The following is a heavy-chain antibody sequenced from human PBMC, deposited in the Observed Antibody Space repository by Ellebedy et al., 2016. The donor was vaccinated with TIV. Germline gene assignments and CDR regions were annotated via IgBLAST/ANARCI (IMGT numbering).Heavy chain of an antibody. CDR3: ANMAWGNEDYSVDS. V-gene: IGHV3-30*18. J-gene: IGHJ5*01. CDR2: IANDGGNK. D-gene: IGHD2-21*01. CDR1: GFLFNQYG. Sequence: GGSLRLXXAASGFLFNQYGMHWARQAPGKGLEWVAVIANDGGNKYYGDSVKGRFTISRDNSKNTLYLQMNSLKVEDTAVYYCANMAWGNEDYSVDSWGQGTLVTVSS.